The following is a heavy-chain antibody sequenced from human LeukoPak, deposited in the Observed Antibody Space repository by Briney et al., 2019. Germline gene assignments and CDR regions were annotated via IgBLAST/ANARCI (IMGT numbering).Heavy chain of an antibody. D-gene: IGHD4-23*01. Sequence: SETLSLTCTVSGGSISSYYWSWIRQPPGKGLEWIGYIYYSGSTNYNPSLKSRVTISVDTSKNQFSLKLSSVTAADTAVYYCARDRYGGIVFDYWGQGTLVTVSS. J-gene: IGHJ4*02. CDR2: IYYSGST. CDR1: GGSISSYY. CDR3: ARDRYGGIVFDY. V-gene: IGHV4-59*12.